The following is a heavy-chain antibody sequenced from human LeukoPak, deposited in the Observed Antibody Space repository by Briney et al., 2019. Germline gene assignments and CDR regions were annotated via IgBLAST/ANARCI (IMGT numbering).Heavy chain of an antibody. CDR1: GFTFSDYY. Sequence: GGSLRLSCAASGFTFSDYYMSWIRQAPGKGLEWGSYISSSSSYTNYADSVKGRFTISRDNAKNSLYLQMNSLRAEDTAVYYCARDRDTAMVSYYYYYGMDVWGQGTTVTVSS. CDR3: ARDRDTAMVSYYYYYGMDV. V-gene: IGHV3-11*05. CDR2: ISSSSSYT. D-gene: IGHD5-18*01. J-gene: IGHJ6*02.